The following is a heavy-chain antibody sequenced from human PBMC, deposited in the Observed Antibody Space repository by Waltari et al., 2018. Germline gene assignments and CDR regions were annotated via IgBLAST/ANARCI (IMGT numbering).Heavy chain of an antibody. V-gene: IGHV4-4*02. Sequence: QVQLQESGPGLVKPSGTLSLTCAVSGDSLSGRDWWSWVRQAPGKGLEWVGQVHRRGKTHYSPSLESRVTVSIDTSNKQFSLILTSATAADTAVYYCARYRGRGLYFDSWGQGTLVTVSP. D-gene: IGHD1-26*01. CDR3: ARYRGRGLYFDS. J-gene: IGHJ4*02. CDR1: GDSLSGRDW. CDR2: VHRRGKT.